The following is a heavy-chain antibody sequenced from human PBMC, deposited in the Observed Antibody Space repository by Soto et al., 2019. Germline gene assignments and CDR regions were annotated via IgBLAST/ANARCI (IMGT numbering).Heavy chain of an antibody. CDR1: GYSISSSNW. Sequence: TLSLTCAVSGYSISSSNWWGWIRQPPGKGLEWIGYIYYSGSTYYNPSLKSRVTMSVDTSKNQFSLKLSSVTAVDTAVYYCARKGYGSGSSCYFDYWGQGTLVTVSS. CDR3: ARKGYGSGSSCYFDY. CDR2: IYYSGST. V-gene: IGHV4-28*01. J-gene: IGHJ4*02. D-gene: IGHD3-10*01.